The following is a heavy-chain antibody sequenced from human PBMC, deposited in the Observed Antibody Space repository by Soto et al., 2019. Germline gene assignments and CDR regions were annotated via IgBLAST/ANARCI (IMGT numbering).Heavy chain of an antibody. Sequence: GGSLRLSCAASGFRFDEYNIHWVRQAPGKGLEWVSLITWNGANTYYADSVKGRFTISRDGTTKSVSLQMTSLKREDTGLYYCARETLSYGSALDVWGQGTTVTVYS. D-gene: IGHD3-16*01. J-gene: IGHJ6*02. CDR3: ARETLSYGSALDV. CDR2: ITWNGANT. CDR1: GFRFDEYN. V-gene: IGHV3-43*01.